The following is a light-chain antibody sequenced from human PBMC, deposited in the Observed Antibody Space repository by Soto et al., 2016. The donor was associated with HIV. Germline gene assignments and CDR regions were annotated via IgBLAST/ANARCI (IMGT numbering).Light chain of an antibody. Sequence: SSELTQDPAVSVALGQTVTITCQQGDSLRRYYASWYQQKPGQAPVLVIYGKNNRPSGIPDRFSGSSSGNTASLTITGAQAEDEADYYCNSRDNSGNHYVLGTGTKVTVL. V-gene: IGLV3-19*01. CDR2: GKN. CDR3: NSRDNSGNHYV. J-gene: IGLJ1*01. CDR1: SLRRYY.